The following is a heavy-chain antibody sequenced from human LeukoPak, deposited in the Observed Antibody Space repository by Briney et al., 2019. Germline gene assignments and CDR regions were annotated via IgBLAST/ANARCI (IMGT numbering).Heavy chain of an antibody. J-gene: IGHJ4*02. CDR3: ARWGWLDYFDY. Sequence: ASVKVSCKASGYTFTSYDINWVRQATGQGLEWMGWMNPNSGNTGYAQKFQGRVTITRNTSISTAYMELSSLRSEDTAVYCCARWGWLDYFDYWGQGTLVTVSS. V-gene: IGHV1-8*03. CDR1: GYTFTSYD. CDR2: MNPNSGNT. D-gene: IGHD2-15*01.